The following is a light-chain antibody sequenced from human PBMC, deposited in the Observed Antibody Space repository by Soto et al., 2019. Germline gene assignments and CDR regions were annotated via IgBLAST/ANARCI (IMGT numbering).Light chain of an antibody. V-gene: IGLV1-40*01. J-gene: IGLJ1*01. CDR2: GNS. CDR3: QSFDSSLRGV. Sequence: QSVLTQPPSVSGAPGQRGTISCTGSSSNIGAGYDVHWYQQLPGKAPKLLIYGNSYWPSGVPDRFSGSKSGTSASLAITGLQADDEADYYCQSFDSSLRGVFGTGTKLTVL. CDR1: SSNIGAGYD.